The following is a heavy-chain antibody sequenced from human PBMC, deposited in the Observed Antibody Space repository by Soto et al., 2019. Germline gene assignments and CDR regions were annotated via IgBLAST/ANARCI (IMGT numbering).Heavy chain of an antibody. CDR2: ISYDGSNK. Sequence: QVQLVESGGGVVQPGRSLRLSCAASGFTFSSYGMHWVRQAPGKGLEWVAVISYDGSNKYYADSVKGRFTISRDNSKNTLYLQMNSLRAEDTAVYYCAKSGGVPNIVVVPAAGIDPWGQGTLVTVSS. D-gene: IGHD2-2*01. J-gene: IGHJ5*02. CDR3: AKSGGVPNIVVVPAAGIDP. CDR1: GFTFSSYG. V-gene: IGHV3-30*18.